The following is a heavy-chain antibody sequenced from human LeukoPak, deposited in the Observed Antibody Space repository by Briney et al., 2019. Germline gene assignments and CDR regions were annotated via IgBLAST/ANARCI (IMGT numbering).Heavy chain of an antibody. CDR3: ARVSNNWFDP. CDR2: MSPNSGNT. J-gene: IGHJ5*02. V-gene: IGHV1-8*01. CDR1: GYSFSNND. Sequence: ASVKVSCKASGYSFSNNDINWVRQPTGQGLEWMGWMSPNSGNTGYAQKLQGRVTMTTDTSTSTAYMELRSLRSDDTAVYYCARVSNNWFDPWGQGTLVTVSS.